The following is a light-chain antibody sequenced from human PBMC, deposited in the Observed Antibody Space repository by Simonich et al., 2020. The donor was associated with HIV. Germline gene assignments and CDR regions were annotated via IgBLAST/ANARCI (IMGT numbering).Light chain of an antibody. CDR2: AAF. CDR3: QQSYTTLT. J-gene: IGKJ4*01. V-gene: IGKV1-39*01. CDR1: QSTSRY. Sequence: DIQMTQSPSSRSASVGERETITCRASQSTSRYLNCFHQKPGKAPKLLIYAAFSLQSGVPSRFSGSGSGTDFTLTISSLQPEDFATYYCQQSYTTLTFGGGTKVEIK.